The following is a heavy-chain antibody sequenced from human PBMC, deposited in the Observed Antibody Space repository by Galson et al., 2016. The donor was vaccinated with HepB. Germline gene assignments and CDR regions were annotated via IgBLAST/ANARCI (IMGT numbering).Heavy chain of an antibody. V-gene: IGHV3-23*01. CDR2: ISGSGSNT. J-gene: IGHJ4*02. Sequence: SLRLSCAASGFTFSSYAISWVRQAPGKGLEWVSAISGSGSNTYYADSVKGRFAISSDNSKNTLYLQMNSLRAEDAAVYYCTFESTQSSMAGNYWGQGTLVTVSS. D-gene: IGHD6-19*01. CDR1: GFTFSSYA. CDR3: TFESTQSSMAGNY.